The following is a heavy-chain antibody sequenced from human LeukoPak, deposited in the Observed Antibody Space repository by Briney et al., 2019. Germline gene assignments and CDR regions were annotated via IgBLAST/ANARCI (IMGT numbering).Heavy chain of an antibody. J-gene: IGHJ3*02. CDR2: ISGSGGST. CDR1: GFTFSSYA. CDR3: AMRGATPSPRDSSGYFDPRDAFDI. Sequence: GGSLRLSCAASGFTFSSYAMSWVRQAPGRGLEWVSAISGSGGSTYYADSVKGRFTISRDNSKNTLYLQMNSLRAEDTAVYYCAMRGATPSPRDSSGYFDPRDAFDIWGQGTMVTVSS. V-gene: IGHV3-23*01. D-gene: IGHD3-22*01.